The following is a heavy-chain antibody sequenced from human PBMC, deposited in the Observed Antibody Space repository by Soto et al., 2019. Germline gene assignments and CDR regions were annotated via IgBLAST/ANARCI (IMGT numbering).Heavy chain of an antibody. CDR3: ASHEARSYIFYGMYA. Sequence: GESLKVSCKSYGYSFTTYWIAWVRQMPGKGLEWMGSIHPGESDTRYSPSFQGQVTISADRSITTAYLQWSSLKASDTAMYYCASHEARSYIFYGMYARGQRNTVTVSS. J-gene: IGHJ6*02. D-gene: IGHD1-20*01. V-gene: IGHV5-51*01. CDR1: GYSFTTYW. CDR2: IHPGESDT.